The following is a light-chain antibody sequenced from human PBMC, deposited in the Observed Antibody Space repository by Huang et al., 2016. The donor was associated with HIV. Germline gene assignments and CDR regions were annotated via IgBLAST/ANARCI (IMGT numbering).Light chain of an antibody. CDR2: DAS. Sequence: EIVLTQSPATLSLSPGERATLSCRASQSVSRYLAWYQQKPGQAPRLLIYDASSRATCIPARFRGSGSGTDFTLTISSLGPEDIAVYYCQHRSNWPRLTFGGGTKVEIK. CDR1: QSVSRY. J-gene: IGKJ4*01. CDR3: QHRSNWPRLT. V-gene: IGKV3-11*01.